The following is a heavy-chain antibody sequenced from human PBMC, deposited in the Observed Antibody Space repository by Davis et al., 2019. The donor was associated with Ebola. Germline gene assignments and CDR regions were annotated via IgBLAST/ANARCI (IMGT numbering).Heavy chain of an antibody. Sequence: AASVKVSCKASGYSFTTYGINWVRQAPGQGLEWMGIINPSGGSTIYAQKFQGRVTMTEDTSTDTAYMELSSLRSEDTAVYYCASNQYCTNGVCYTRAYGMDVWGKGTTVTVSS. CDR2: INPSGGST. V-gene: IGHV1-46*01. CDR1: GYSFTTYG. CDR3: ASNQYCTNGVCYTRAYGMDV. J-gene: IGHJ6*04. D-gene: IGHD2-8*01.